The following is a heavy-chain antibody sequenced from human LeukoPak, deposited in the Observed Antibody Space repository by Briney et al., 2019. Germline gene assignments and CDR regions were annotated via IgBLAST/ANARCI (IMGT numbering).Heavy chain of an antibody. D-gene: IGHD2/OR15-2a*01. CDR3: ARDLWTSRDYYGMDV. V-gene: IGHV3-21*01. CDR2: MSSTSKYK. CDR1: GFTFSSDT. J-gene: IGHJ6*02. Sequence: GGSLRLSCAASGFTFSSDTMSWVRQAPGKGLEWVSSMSSTSKYKYYADSVKGRFTISRDNAKNSLYLQMNSLRADDTAVYYCARDLWTSRDYYGMDVWGQGTTVTVCS.